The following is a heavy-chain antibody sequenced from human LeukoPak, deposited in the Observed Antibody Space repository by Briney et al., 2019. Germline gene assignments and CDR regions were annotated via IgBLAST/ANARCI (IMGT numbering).Heavy chain of an antibody. CDR2: INSDGSST. Sequence: PGGSLRLSCAASGFTFSSYWMHWVRQAPGKGLVWVSCINSDGSSTSYADSVKGRFTISRDNAKNTLYLQMNSLRAEDTAVYYCARGDYYGSGSSLWGFDPWGQGTLVTVSS. D-gene: IGHD3-10*01. CDR1: GFTFSSYW. J-gene: IGHJ5*02. V-gene: IGHV3-74*01. CDR3: ARGDYYGSGSSLWGFDP.